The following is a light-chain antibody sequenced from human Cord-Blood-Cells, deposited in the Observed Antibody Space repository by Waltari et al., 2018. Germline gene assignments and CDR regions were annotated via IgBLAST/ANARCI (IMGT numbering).Light chain of an antibody. V-gene: IGLV1-51*02. CDR3: GTWDSSLSAVV. CDR1: SSNIGNNY. J-gene: IGLJ2*01. CDR2: ENN. Sequence: QPPSVSAAPGQKVTISCSGSSSNIGNNYVSWYQQLPGTAPKLLIYENNKRPSGIPDRFSGSKSGTSATLGITGLQTGDEADYYCGTWDSSLSAVVFGGGTKLTVL.